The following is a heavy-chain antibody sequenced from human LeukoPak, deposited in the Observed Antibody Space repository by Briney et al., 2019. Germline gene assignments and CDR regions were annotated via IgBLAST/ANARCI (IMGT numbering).Heavy chain of an antibody. CDR1: GFTFSSLW. Sequence: HPGGSLRLSCAASGFTFSSLWMHWVRQAPGKGLVWVSRINSDGSSTTYADSVKGRFTISRDNAKNTLYLQMNSLRAEDTAVYYCAREGRVSGYDFDYWGQGTLVTVSS. CDR3: AREGRVSGYDFDY. D-gene: IGHD5-12*01. J-gene: IGHJ4*02. CDR2: INSDGSST. V-gene: IGHV3-74*01.